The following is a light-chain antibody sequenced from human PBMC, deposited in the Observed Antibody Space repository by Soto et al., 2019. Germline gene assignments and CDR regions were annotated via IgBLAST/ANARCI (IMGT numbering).Light chain of an antibody. CDR1: QSVSSSY. V-gene: IGKV3-20*01. J-gene: IGKJ2*01. Sequence: EIVLTQSPGTLSLSPGERATLSCRASQSVSSSYLAWYQQKPGQAPRVLIYGASSRATGIPDRCSGSGSGTDLTLTISRQEPEDFAVFYCQQYGSSPYTFGQGTKLEIK. CDR2: GAS. CDR3: QQYGSSPYT.